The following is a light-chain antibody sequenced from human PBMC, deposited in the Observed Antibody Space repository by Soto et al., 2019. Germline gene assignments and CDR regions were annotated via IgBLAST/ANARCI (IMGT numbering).Light chain of an antibody. V-gene: IGLV2-14*01. J-gene: IGLJ2*01. CDR3: SSYASSNTQV. CDR1: SSDIGGYNY. CDR2: DVS. Sequence: QSALTQPASVSGSPGQSITVSCIGTSSDIGGYNYVSWYQQHPGKVPKLMIHDVSNRPSGVSDRFSGSKSGNTASLTISGLQADDEAYYYCSSYASSNTQVFGGGTKLTVL.